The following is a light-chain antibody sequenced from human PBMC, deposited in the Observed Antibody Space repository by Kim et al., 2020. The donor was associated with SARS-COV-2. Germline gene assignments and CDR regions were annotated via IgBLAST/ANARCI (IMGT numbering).Light chain of an antibody. CDR2: EVS. V-gene: IGLV2-23*02. J-gene: IGLJ2*01. CDR3: CSYVV. CDR1: SSDVGSYNL. Sequence: QSVLTQPASVSGSPGQSITISCTGTSSDVGSYNLVSWYQQHPGKAPKLMIYEVSKRPSGVSNRFSGSKSGYTASLTISGRQAEVEADYYCCSYVVFG.